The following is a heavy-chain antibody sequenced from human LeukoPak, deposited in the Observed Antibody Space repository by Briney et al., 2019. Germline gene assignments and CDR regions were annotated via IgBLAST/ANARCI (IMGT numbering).Heavy chain of an antibody. V-gene: IGHV5-51*01. J-gene: IGHJ4*02. Sequence: GESLKISCKGSGYSFSNYWIGWVRQMPGKGLEWMGNIYPGGSETRHSPSFQGQVTISVDKSTTTAYLQWSRLKASDTAMYYCARLTSVTLPFDFWGQGTLVTVSS. CDR2: IYPGGSET. CDR3: ARLTSVTLPFDF. CDR1: GYSFSNYW. D-gene: IGHD4-17*01.